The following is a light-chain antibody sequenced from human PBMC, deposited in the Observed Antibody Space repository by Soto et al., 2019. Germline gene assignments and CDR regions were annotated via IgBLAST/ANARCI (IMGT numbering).Light chain of an antibody. CDR2: GVT. CDR1: ISDVGGYNY. Sequence: QSVLTQPASVSGSPGQSITISCTGTISDVGGYNYVSWYQQHPGIAPKLLIYGVTNRPSGVSTRFSGSKSGNTASLTISGLPAEEEADYHCSSYTSASTLLYLFGTGTKVTVL. V-gene: IGLV2-14*01. J-gene: IGLJ1*01. CDR3: SSYTSASTLLYL.